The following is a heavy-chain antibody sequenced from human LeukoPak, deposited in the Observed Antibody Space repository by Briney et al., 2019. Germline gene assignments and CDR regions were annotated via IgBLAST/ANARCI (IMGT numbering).Heavy chain of an antibody. V-gene: IGHV3-49*04. Sequence: GGSLRLSCTGSGFRFGVYALSWVRQAPGKGLEWVGFIRSKALYGTSEYAASVEGRFTISRDDSNNIAYLQMNSLKTEDKAVYFCVRESVRDYYFDYWGQGILVTVSS. D-gene: IGHD3-10*02. CDR3: VRESVRDYYFDY. CDR1: GFRFGVYA. CDR2: IRSKALYGTS. J-gene: IGHJ4*02.